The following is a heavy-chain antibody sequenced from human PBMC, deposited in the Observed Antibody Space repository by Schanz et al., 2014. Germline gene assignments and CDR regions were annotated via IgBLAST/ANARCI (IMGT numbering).Heavy chain of an antibody. CDR1: GFTVSNNY. CDR3: AKDDTQVNGMDV. CDR2: LYNNGAA. V-gene: IGHV3-66*01. J-gene: IGHJ6*02. Sequence: VQLVESGGGLVKPGGSLSLSCAASGFTVSNNYMSWVRQPPGKGLEWVSVLYNNGAAYYAESVRGRFAISRDNSKNTLHLQMNSLRVEDTAVYYCAKDDTQVNGMDVWGQGTTVTVSS.